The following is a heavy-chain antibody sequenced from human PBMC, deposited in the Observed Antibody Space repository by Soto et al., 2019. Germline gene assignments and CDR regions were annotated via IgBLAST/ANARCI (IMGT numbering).Heavy chain of an antibody. J-gene: IGHJ6*02. V-gene: IGHV1-69*06. D-gene: IGHD6-6*01. Sequence: SVKVSGKASGGTFSSYAISCVLQSPLRWLEWMGGIIPIFGTANYAQKFQGRVTITADKSTSTAYMELSSLRSEDTAVYYCANPEYSSSSAGYYYGMDVWGQGTTVTVSS. CDR3: ANPEYSSSSAGYYYGMDV. CDR1: GGTFSSYA. CDR2: IIPIFGTA.